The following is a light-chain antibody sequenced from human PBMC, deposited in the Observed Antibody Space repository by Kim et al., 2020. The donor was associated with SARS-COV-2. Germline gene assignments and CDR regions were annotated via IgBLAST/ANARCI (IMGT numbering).Light chain of an antibody. CDR3: QQYNDWPWT. CDR1: QSIRSN. J-gene: IGKJ1*01. Sequence: EIVMTQSPATLSVFPGERVTLSCRASQSIRSNLGWYQQKPGQAPRLLIYSASTRASGIPARFSGSGSGTEFTLTISSLQSEDFAVYCCQQYNDWPWTFGQGTKVDIK. CDR2: SAS. V-gene: IGKV3-15*01.